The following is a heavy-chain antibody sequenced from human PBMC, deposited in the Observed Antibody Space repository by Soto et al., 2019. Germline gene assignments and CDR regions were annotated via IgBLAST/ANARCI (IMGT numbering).Heavy chain of an antibody. D-gene: IGHD6-13*01. J-gene: IGHJ3*02. Sequence: QVQLVQSGAEVKKPGSSVKVSCKASGGTFSSYTISWVRQAPGQGLEWMGRIIPILGIANYAQKFQGRVTITADKSTSTAYMELSSLRSEDTAVYYCARSKRESQLADAFDIWGQGTMVTVSS. CDR3: ARSKRESQLADAFDI. CDR1: GGTFSSYT. V-gene: IGHV1-69*02. CDR2: IIPILGIA.